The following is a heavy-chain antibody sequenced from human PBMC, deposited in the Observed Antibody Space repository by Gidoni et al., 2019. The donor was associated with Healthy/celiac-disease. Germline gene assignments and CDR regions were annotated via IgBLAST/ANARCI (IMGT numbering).Heavy chain of an antibody. V-gene: IGHV3-48*03. Sequence: EVQLVESGGGLVQPGGSLRLSCAASGFTFSSYEMNWVRQAPGKGLEWVSYISSSGSTIYYADSVKGRFTISRDNAKNSLYLQMNSLRAEDTAVYYCGGGDNDAFDIWGQGTMVTVSS. CDR3: GGGDNDAFDI. CDR2: ISSSGSTI. CDR1: GFTFSSYE. J-gene: IGHJ3*02. D-gene: IGHD2-21*02.